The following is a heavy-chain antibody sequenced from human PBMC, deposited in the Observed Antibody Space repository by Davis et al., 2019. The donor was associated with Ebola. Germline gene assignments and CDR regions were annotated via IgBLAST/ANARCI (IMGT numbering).Heavy chain of an antibody. Sequence: ASVKVSCKASGYTFTNFGISWVRQAPGQGLEWMGWISPSNGNTNHAQKFQGRVTMTTDTSTTTAYMELRSLESDDTARYYCARGGFSWNYAPSALDYWGQGTLITVSS. CDR1: GYTFTNFG. CDR2: ISPSNGNT. J-gene: IGHJ4*02. D-gene: IGHD1-7*01. V-gene: IGHV1-18*01. CDR3: ARGGFSWNYAPSALDY.